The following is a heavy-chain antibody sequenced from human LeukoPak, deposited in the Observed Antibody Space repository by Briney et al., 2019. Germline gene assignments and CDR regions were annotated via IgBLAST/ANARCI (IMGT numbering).Heavy chain of an antibody. J-gene: IGHJ6*02. V-gene: IGHV1-18*01. Sequence: ASVKVSCKASGYTFTSYGISWVRQAPGQGLEWMGWISAYNGNTNYAQKLQGRVTMTTDTSTSTAYMELRSLRSDDTAVYYCARGLVRGAQGYYYGMDVWGQGTTVTVSS. D-gene: IGHD3-10*01. CDR3: ARGLVRGAQGYYYGMDV. CDR1: GYTFTSYG. CDR2: ISAYNGNT.